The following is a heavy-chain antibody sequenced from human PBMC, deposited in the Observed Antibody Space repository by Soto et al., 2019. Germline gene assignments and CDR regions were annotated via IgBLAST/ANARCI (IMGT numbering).Heavy chain of an antibody. CDR1: GYTFTSYG. CDR3: ARLAVCSGGGCYEASGAGWFYP. CDR2: ISAYNGNT. J-gene: IGHJ5*02. D-gene: IGHD2-15*01. Sequence: QVQLVQSGAEVKKPGASVKVSCKASGYTFTSYGISWVRQAPGQGLEWMGWISAYNGNTNYAQKLQGRVTMTTDTSKSTAYMELQSLRCAETAVYYCARLAVCSGGGCYEASGAGWFYPWGQGTLVTVSS. V-gene: IGHV1-18*01.